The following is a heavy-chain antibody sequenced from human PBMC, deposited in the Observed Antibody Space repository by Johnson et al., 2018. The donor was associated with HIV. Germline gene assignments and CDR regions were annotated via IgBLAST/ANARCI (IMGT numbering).Heavy chain of an antibody. CDR2: IYSDDST. D-gene: IGHD1-26*01. V-gene: IGHV3-53*01. CDR1: GFTVSSNC. Sequence: VQLVESGGGLIQPGGSLRLSCAASGFTVSSNCMTWVRQAPGKGLEWVSVIYSDDSTYYGDSVKARFPLSRDNSKNTVYLQMNSLKAEDTAVYYCAKAFEPLGGSYLDAFDIWGQGTMVTVSS. CDR3: AKAFEPLGGSYLDAFDI. J-gene: IGHJ3*02.